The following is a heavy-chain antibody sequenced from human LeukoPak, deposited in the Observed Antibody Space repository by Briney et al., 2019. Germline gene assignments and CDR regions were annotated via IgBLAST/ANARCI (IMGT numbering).Heavy chain of an antibody. CDR1: GGSISSSSYY. V-gene: IGHV4-39*07. J-gene: IGHJ4*02. CDR3: ARRVRSADYRLDY. Sequence: SETLSLTCTVSGGSISSSSYYWGWIRQPPGKGLEWIGSIYYSGSTYYNPSLKSRVTISLDASKSQFYLKLNSVTAADTAVYYCARRVRSADYRLDYWGQGTLVTVSS. CDR2: IYYSGST. D-gene: IGHD4-11*01.